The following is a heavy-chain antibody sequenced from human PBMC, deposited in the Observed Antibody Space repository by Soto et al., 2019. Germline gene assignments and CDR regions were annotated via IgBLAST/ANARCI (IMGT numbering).Heavy chain of an antibody. CDR3: AKDKGSARVFDY. D-gene: IGHD6-6*01. CDR1: GFTFSSYA. J-gene: IGHJ4*02. V-gene: IGHV3-23*01. CDR2: ISGSGGST. Sequence: GVSLIVSCAASGFTFSSYAMSWVRQAPGKGLEWVSAISGSGGSTYYADSVKGRFTISRDNSKNTLYLQMNSLRAEDTAVYYCAKDKGSARVFDYCSQGTSVTVSS.